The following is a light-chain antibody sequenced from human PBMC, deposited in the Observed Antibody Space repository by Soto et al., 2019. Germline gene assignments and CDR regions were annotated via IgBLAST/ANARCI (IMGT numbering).Light chain of an antibody. V-gene: IGLV2-14*01. CDR2: EVS. Sequence: QSALTQPASVSGSPGQSITIYCTGSSSDVGGYNYVSWYQQHPGKAPKLMIYEVSNRPSGISNRFSGSKSGNTASLTISGLQAEDEADYYCSSYTSINTWVFGGGTKVTVL. J-gene: IGLJ3*02. CDR3: SSYTSINTWV. CDR1: SSDVGGYNY.